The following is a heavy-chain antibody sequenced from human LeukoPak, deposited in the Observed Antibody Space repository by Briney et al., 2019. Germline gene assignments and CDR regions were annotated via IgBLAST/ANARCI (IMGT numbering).Heavy chain of an antibody. CDR1: GGSISSSSYY. CDR3: ARGLVVGYFQH. D-gene: IGHD5-12*01. CDR2: IYYSGST. J-gene: IGHJ1*01. V-gene: IGHV4-39*07. Sequence: PSETLSLTCTVSGGSISSSSYYWGWIRQPPGKGLEWIGSIYYSGSTYYNPSLKSRVTISVDTSKNQFSLKLSSVTAADTAVYYCARGLVVGYFQHWGRGTLVTVSS.